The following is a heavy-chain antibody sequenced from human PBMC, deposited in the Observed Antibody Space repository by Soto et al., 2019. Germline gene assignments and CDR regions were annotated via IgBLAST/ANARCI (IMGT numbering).Heavy chain of an antibody. Sequence: GGSLRLSCAASGFTFSSYAMSWVRQAPGKGLEWVSAISGSGGSTYYADSVKGRFTISRDNSKNTLYLQMNSLRAEDTAVYYCAKGRDYIWGSYLARLGPLGYWGQGTLVTVSS. CDR2: ISGSGGST. CDR3: AKGRDYIWGSYLARLGPLGY. CDR1: GFTFSSYA. D-gene: IGHD3-16*01. V-gene: IGHV3-23*01. J-gene: IGHJ4*02.